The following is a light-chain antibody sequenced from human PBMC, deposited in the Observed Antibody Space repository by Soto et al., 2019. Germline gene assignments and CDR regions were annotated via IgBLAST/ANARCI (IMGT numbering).Light chain of an antibody. CDR2: ENN. CDR1: SSNIGNNY. CDR3: GTWDTSLSSGV. V-gene: IGLV1-51*02. Sequence: QSLLTQPPSVSAAPGQKVTISCSGSSSNIGNNYVSWYQQLPGTAPKLLIYENNKRPSGIPDRFSGSKSGTSATLDITGLHTGDEADYHCGTWDTSLSSGVFGGGTQLTVL. J-gene: IGLJ3*02.